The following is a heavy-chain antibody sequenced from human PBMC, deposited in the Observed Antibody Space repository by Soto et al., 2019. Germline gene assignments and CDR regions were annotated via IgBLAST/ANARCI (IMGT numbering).Heavy chain of an antibody. D-gene: IGHD5-12*01. J-gene: IGHJ2*01. Sequence: EVQLVQSGPEMRKPGESLRISCQGSGYTFSTYWIAWVRLMPGKGLEWMGMVYPGDSKTRYSPSFEGQVTMSIDSPNRTAFLQWTNLTASDSGIYFCARPKGRGYEIYRRYFDLWGRGTPVTVSS. CDR2: VYPGDSKT. CDR1: GYTFSTYW. V-gene: IGHV5-51*01. CDR3: ARPKGRGYEIYRRYFDL.